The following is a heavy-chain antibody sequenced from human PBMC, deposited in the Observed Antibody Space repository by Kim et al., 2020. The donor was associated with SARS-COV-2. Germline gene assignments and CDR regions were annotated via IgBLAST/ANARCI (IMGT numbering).Heavy chain of an antibody. D-gene: IGHD6-13*01. CDR2: MSSSGSTI. V-gene: IGHV3-48*03. CDR1: GFTFSSYA. Sequence: GGSLRLSCAASGFTFSSYAMNWVRQAPGKGLEWVAYMSSSGSTIYYADSVKGRFTISRDNAKNSLYLQMNSLRAEDTAVYYCATRSSWGEFDYSGQGILVTVSS. CDR3: ATRSSWGEFDY. J-gene: IGHJ4*02.